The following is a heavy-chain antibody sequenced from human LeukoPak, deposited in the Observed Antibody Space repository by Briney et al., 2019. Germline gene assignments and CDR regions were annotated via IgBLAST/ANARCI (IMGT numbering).Heavy chain of an antibody. CDR2: INHSGST. CDR3: ARQRYDYVWGSYRYTNFDY. V-gene: IGHV4-34*01. CDR1: GGSFSGYY. J-gene: IGHJ4*02. Sequence: SETLSLTCAVYGGSFSGYYWSWIRQPPGKGLEWIGEINHSGSTNYNPSLKSRVTISVDTSKNQFSLKLSSVTAADTAVYYCARQRYDYVWGSYRYTNFDYWGQGTLVTVSS. D-gene: IGHD3-16*02.